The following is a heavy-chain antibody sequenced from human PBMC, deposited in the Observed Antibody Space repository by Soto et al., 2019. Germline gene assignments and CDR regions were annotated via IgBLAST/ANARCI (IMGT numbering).Heavy chain of an antibody. D-gene: IGHD4-17*01. Sequence: EVQLLESGGGLVQPGGSLRLSCAASGFTFSSYAMSWVRQAPGKGLEWVSSISTSGGSTHYADSVKGRFTNSRDNSNSTVYLQEHTLSAEDTAVYYCALSYRYYGMDVWGLRTTVTVSS. J-gene: IGHJ6*02. V-gene: IGHV3-23*01. CDR3: ALSYRYYGMDV. CDR1: GFTFSSYA. CDR2: ISTSGGST.